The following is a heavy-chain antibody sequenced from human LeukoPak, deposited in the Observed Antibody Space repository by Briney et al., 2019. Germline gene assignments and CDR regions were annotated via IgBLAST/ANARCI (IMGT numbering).Heavy chain of an antibody. CDR2: IIPIFGTA. V-gene: IGHV1-69*06. J-gene: IGHJ4*02. CDR3: ARAAGDSGWYDLVY. CDR1: GGAFSSYA. D-gene: IGHD6-19*01. Sequence: SVKVSCKASGGAFSSYAISWVRQAPGQGLEWMGGIIPIFGTANYAQKFQGRVTITADKSTSTAYMELSSLRSEDTAVYYCARAAGDSGWYDLVYWGQGALVTVSS.